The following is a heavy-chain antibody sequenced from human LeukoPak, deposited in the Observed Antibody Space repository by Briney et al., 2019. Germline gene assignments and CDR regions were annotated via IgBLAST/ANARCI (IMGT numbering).Heavy chain of an antibody. CDR1: GFTFSSYE. CDR2: ISSSGSTI. CDR3: ARDFPYYDSSGYYWPLDY. D-gene: IGHD3-22*01. V-gene: IGHV3-48*03. Sequence: GGSLRLSCAASGFTFSSYEMNWVRQAPGKGLEWVSYISSSGSTIYYADSVKGRFTISRDNAKNSLYLQMNSLRAEDTALYYCARDFPYYDSSGYYWPLDYWGQGTLVTVSS. J-gene: IGHJ4*02.